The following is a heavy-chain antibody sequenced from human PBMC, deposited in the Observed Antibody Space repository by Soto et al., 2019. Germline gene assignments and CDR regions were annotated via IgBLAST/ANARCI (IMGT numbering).Heavy chain of an antibody. Sequence: PSETLSLTCAVYGGSFSGYYWSWIRQPPGKGLEWIGEINHSGSTNYNPSLKSRVTISVDTSKNQFSLKLSSVTAADTAVYYCASPDYGKTRFDYWGQGTLVTVSS. CDR2: INHSGST. CDR3: ASPDYGKTRFDY. V-gene: IGHV4-34*01. J-gene: IGHJ4*02. D-gene: IGHD4-17*01. CDR1: GGSFSGYY.